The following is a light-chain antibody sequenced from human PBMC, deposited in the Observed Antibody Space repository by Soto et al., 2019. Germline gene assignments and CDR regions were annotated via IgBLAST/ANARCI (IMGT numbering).Light chain of an antibody. CDR1: QAISGY. CDR2: DAA. Sequence: DIQMTQSPSTLSASVADRVTIACRASQAISGYLAWYQRKPGKAPKLLIYDAANLQTGVSSRFSGSGSGTEFTLTISSLQPDDFATYYFQQYRSYLLPFGAGTQVEIK. CDR3: QQYRSYLLP. V-gene: IGKV1-5*01. J-gene: IGKJ4*01.